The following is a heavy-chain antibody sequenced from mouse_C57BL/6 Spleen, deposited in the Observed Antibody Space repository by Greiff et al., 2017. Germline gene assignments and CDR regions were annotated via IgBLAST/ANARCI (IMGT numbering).Heavy chain of an antibody. CDR3: ARAALCLPLGPLDY. Sequence: EVHLVESGGDLVKPGGSLKLSCAASGFTFSSYGMSWVRQTPDKRLEWVATISSGGSYTYYPDSVKGRFTISRENAKNTLYLQMSSQKSEDTSMYYCARAALCLPLGPLDYWGQGTSVTVSS. CDR1: GFTFSSYG. CDR2: ISSGGSYT. D-gene: IGHD3-1*01. J-gene: IGHJ4*01. V-gene: IGHV5-6*01.